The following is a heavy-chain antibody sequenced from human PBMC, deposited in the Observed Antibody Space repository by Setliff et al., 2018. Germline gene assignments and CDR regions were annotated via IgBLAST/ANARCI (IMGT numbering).Heavy chain of an antibody. CDR2: ISGSGSA. CDR1: GGSFSNHY. D-gene: IGHD2-15*01. V-gene: IGHV4-34*01. Sequence: KTSETLSLTCAVSGGSFSNHYWTWIRQTPGKGLEWIGEISGSGSARSNPSLKSRLTISVDMSKNQFSLKLPSVTAADTAVYYCARLPGYCNGGNCYGYYTFDIWGQGTMVTVSS. J-gene: IGHJ3*02. CDR3: ARLPGYCNGGNCYGYYTFDI.